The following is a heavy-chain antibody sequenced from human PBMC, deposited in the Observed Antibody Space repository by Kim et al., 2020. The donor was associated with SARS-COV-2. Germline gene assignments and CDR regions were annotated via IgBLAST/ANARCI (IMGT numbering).Heavy chain of an antibody. Sequence: KGRFTISRDNSKNTLYLQMNSLRAEDTAVYYCARDRSGYDRFYYYYGMDVWGQGTTVTVSS. J-gene: IGHJ6*02. V-gene: IGHV3-30*07. D-gene: IGHD5-12*01. CDR3: ARDRSGYDRFYYYYGMDV.